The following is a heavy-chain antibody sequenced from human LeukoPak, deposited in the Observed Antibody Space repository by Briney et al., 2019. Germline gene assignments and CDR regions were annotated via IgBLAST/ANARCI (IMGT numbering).Heavy chain of an antibody. Sequence: GGSLRLSCAASGFTFSNYNMNWVRQTPGKGLEWVSSITRGSIYTFYADSVKGRFTISRDNAKNSLSLQMNSLRAEDTAVYYCARDLELTSTWYRGSFDYWGQGTLVTVSS. D-gene: IGHD6-13*01. CDR2: ITRGSIYT. CDR3: ARDLELTSTWYRGSFDY. J-gene: IGHJ4*02. V-gene: IGHV3-21*01. CDR1: GFTFSNYN.